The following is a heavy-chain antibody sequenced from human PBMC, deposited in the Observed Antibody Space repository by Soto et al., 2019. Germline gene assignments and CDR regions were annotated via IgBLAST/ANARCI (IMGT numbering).Heavy chain of an antibody. V-gene: IGHV1-69*04. CDR1: GGTFSSYT. CDR3: ARDEYYDSSGYYYDLRY. D-gene: IGHD3-22*01. CDR2: IIPILGIA. J-gene: IGHJ4*02. Sequence: SVKVSCKASGGTFSSYTISWVRQAPGQGLEWMGRIIPILGIANYAQKFQGRATITADKSTSTAYMELSSLRSEDTAVYYCARDEYYDSSGYYYDLRYWCQGTLVTVST.